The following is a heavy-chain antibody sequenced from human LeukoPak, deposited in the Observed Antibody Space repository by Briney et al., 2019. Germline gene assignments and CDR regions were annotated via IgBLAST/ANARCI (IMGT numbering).Heavy chain of an antibody. CDR1: GGSMTNYY. CDR3: AREKAVAGGDAFDI. D-gene: IGHD6-19*01. CDR2: VFYSGGT. V-gene: IGHV4-59*01. J-gene: IGHJ3*02. Sequence: SETLSLTCTVSGGSMTNYYWSWIRQPPGKGLEHIGDVFYSGGTNYNTALKSRVTISIDTSKNQFSLKLSSATAADSAVYYCAREKAVAGGDAFDISGHGTMVSVSS.